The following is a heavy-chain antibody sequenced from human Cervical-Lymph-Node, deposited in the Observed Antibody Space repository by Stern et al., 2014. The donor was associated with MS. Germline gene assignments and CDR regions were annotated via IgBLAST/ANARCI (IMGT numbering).Heavy chain of an antibody. CDR1: GFTFSSYA. V-gene: IGHV3-23*04. J-gene: IGHJ4*02. CDR3: AKTFHNYYVA. Sequence: VQLVESGGGLVQPGESLRLSCIASGFTFSSYAMTWVRQAPGKGLEWVSAIAGGGGGTYYADSVKGRFTISRDNSKNTLYLQMNSLRAEDTALYYCAKTFHNYYVAWGQGTMVTVSS. CDR2: IAGGGGGT. D-gene: IGHD3-10*02.